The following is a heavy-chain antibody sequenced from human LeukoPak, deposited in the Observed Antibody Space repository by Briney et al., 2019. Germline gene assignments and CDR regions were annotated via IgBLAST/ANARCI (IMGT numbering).Heavy chain of an antibody. CDR1: GGSISSSGYY. J-gene: IGHJ4*02. D-gene: IGHD6-6*01. V-gene: IGHV4-39*01. CDR3: ARSGARPFDY. Sequence: SETLFLTCTVSGGSISSSGYYWGWIRQPPGKGLEWIGSIYYSGSTYYNPSLKSRVTISVDTSKNQFSLKLSSVTAADTAVYYCARSGARPFDYWGQGTLVTVSS. CDR2: IYYSGST.